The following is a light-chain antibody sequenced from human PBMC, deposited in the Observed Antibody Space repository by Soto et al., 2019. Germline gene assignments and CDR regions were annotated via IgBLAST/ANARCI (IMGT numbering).Light chain of an antibody. J-gene: IGLJ2*01. CDR3: CSYTSSSTVV. V-gene: IGLV2-14*02. Sequence: QSAPTQPASVSGSPGQSITITCTGTSSDVGSYNLVSWYQQHPGKAPKLMIYEGTKRPSGVSNRFSGSKSANAASLTISGLQAEDEAHYYCCSYTSSSTVVFGGGTQLTVL. CDR2: EGT. CDR1: SSDVGSYNL.